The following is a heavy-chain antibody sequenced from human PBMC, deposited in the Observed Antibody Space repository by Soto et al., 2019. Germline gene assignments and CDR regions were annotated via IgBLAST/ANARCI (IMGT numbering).Heavy chain of an antibody. D-gene: IGHD1-1*01. V-gene: IGHV1-2*02. J-gene: IGHJ6*01. Sequence: QVPLVQSGAEVKKPGASVKVSCKASGYPFTASYVHWVRQAPGQGLQWMGWIDPNSGDTNYSQKFQARVTMSRDTSITTAFMPLRRPRTDDTAVYFCARREGHRYNYFGLDVWCQGTTVTVSS. CDR3: ARREGHRYNYFGLDV. CDR2: IDPNSGDT. CDR1: GYPFTASY.